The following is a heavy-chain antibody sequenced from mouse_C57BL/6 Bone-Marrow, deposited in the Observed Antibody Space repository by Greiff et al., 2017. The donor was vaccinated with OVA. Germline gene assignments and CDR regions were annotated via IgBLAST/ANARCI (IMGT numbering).Heavy chain of an antibody. CDR3: TTPVEYFDV. Sequence: VQLQQSGAELVRPGASVKLSCTASGFNIKDDYMHWVKQRPEQGLEWIGWIDPENGDTEYASKFQGKATITADTSSNTAYLQLSSLTSEDTAVYYCTTPVEYFDVWGTGTTVTVSS. CDR1: GFNIKDDY. V-gene: IGHV14-4*01. J-gene: IGHJ1*03. CDR2: IDPENGDT.